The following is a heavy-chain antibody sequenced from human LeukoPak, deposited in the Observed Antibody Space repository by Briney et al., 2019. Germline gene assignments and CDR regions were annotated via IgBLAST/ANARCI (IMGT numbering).Heavy chain of an antibody. J-gene: IGHJ4*02. D-gene: IGHD3-10*01. CDR2: ISSSGSTI. CDR1: GFTFSSYE. V-gene: IGHV3-48*03. Sequence: GGSLRLSCAASGFTFSSYEMNWVRQAPGKGLEWVSYISSSGSTIYYADSVKGRFTISRDNSKNTLYLQMNSLRAEDTAVYYCASNLWFGELFDWGRGTLVTVSS. CDR3: ASNLWFGELFD.